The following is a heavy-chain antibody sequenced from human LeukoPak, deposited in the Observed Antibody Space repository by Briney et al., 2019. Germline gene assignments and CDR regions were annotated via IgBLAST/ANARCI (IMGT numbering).Heavy chain of an antibody. V-gene: IGHV3-30*02. CDR1: GFTFSSYG. Sequence: PGGSLRLSCAASGFTFSSYGMHWVRQAPGKGLEWVAFIRHDGSNKYYADSVKGRFTISRDNSKNTLYLQMNSLRAEDTAVYYCARSRRRELLRTYFDYWGQGTLVTVSS. D-gene: IGHD1-26*01. CDR3: ARSRRRELLRTYFDY. J-gene: IGHJ4*02. CDR2: IRHDGSNK.